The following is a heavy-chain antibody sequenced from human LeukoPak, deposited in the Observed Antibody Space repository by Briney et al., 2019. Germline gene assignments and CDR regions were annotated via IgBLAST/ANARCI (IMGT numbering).Heavy chain of an antibody. Sequence: SVKVSCKASGYTFTNYGISWVRQAPGQGLEWMGWINTYRGNKNYAQKFKDRVTMTRETSTSTVYMELRSLRSDDTAVYYCARDGYCSGSSCYDCFDPWGQGTLVAVTS. V-gene: IGHV1-18*01. CDR2: INTYRGNK. CDR3: ARDGYCSGSSCYDCFDP. J-gene: IGHJ5*02. CDR1: GYTFTNYG. D-gene: IGHD2-2*03.